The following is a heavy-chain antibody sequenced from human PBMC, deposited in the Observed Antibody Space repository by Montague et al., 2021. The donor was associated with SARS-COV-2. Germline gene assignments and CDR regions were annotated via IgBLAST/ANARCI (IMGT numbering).Heavy chain of an antibody. V-gene: IGHV4-4*02. CDR2: ISYGGIA. CDR3: AGKVLTVPADY. Sequence: SESLSLTYAVSGVSITSTNWWSLVRQPPGKGLERIGEISYGGIATYNPSLKSRATISMDRSRNLFSLKLSSVTAADTAIYYCAGKVLTVPADYWGQGTLVTVSS. J-gene: IGHJ4*02. CDR1: GVSITSTNW. D-gene: IGHD4-11*01.